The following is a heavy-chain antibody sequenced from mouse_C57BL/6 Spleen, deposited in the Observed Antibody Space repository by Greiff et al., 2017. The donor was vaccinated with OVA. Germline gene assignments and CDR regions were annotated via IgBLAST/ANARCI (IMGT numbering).Heavy chain of an antibody. J-gene: IGHJ2*01. CDR2: IYPGSGNT. Sequence: QVQLQQSGAELVRPGASVKLSCKASGYTFTDYYINWVKQRPGQGLEWIARIYPGSGNTYYNEKFKGKATLTAEKSSSTAYMQLSSLTSEDSAVYFCARDCDYDRYYFDYWGQGTTLTVSS. D-gene: IGHD2-4*01. CDR3: ARDCDYDRYYFDY. V-gene: IGHV1-76*01. CDR1: GYTFTDYY.